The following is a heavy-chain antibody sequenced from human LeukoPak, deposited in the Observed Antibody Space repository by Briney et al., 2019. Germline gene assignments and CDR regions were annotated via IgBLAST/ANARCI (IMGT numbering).Heavy chain of an antibody. V-gene: IGHV3-48*02. Sequence: GGSLRLSCAASGFTFSSYVMSWVRQAPGKGLEWVSYISGSGNTIYYAESVKGRFTISRDNAKNSLYLQMNSLRDEDTAVYYCARGDYDFDFWGQGTLVTVSS. CDR3: ARGDYDFDF. CDR2: ISGSGNTI. J-gene: IGHJ4*02. D-gene: IGHD5-12*01. CDR1: GFTFSSYV.